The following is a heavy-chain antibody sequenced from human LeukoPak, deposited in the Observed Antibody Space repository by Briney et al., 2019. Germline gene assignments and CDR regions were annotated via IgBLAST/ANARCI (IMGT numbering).Heavy chain of an antibody. CDR3: AKDLGLWSGYYTFDY. V-gene: IGHV3-23*01. Sequence: GSLRLSCAASGFTFSIYAMTWVRQAPGKGLEWVSAISSSGSGTYYADSVKGRFTISRDNSDNMLYLQMNSLRAEDTAIYYCAKDLGLWSGYYTFDYWGQGTLVTVSS. J-gene: IGHJ4*02. CDR2: ISSSGSGT. CDR1: GFTFSIYA. D-gene: IGHD3-3*01.